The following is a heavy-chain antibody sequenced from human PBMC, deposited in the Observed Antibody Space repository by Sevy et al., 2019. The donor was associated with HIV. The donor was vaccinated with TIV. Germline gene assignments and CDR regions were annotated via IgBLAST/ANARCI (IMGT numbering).Heavy chain of an antibody. D-gene: IGHD3-9*01. V-gene: IGHV3-30*18. CDR1: GITFSTSG. CDR2: ISYHGRDK. Sequence: GESLKISCVVSGITFSTSGMHWVRQAPGKGLEWVAVISYHGRDKFYADSVKGRSTISRDNSKNILYLQMISLRAEDTAVYYCAKDFTGYNGMDVWRQGTMVTVSS. CDR3: AKDFTGYNGMDV. J-gene: IGHJ6*02.